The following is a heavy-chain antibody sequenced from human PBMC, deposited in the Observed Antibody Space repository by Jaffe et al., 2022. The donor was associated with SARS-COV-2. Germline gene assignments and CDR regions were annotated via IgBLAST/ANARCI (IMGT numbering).Heavy chain of an antibody. Sequence: QVQLVESGGGVVQPGRSLRLSCAASGFTFSSYGMHWVRQAPGKGLEWVAVISYDGSNKYYADSVKGRFTISRDNSKNTLYLQMNSLRAEDTAVYYCAKDRRIIVATISPFDYWGQGTLVTVSS. CDR1: GFTFSSYG. V-gene: IGHV3-30*18. CDR2: ISYDGSNK. D-gene: IGHD5-12*01. CDR3: AKDRRIIVATISPFDY. J-gene: IGHJ4*02.